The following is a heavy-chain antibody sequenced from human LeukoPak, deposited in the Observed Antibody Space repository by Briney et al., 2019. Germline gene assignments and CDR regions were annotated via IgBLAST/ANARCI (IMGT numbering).Heavy chain of an antibody. CDR2: FSAFSGNT. D-gene: IGHD3-10*01. CDR1: GYTFTNYQ. CDR3: ARLSYEGEGY. J-gene: IGHJ4*02. V-gene: IGHV1-18*01. Sequence: ASVKVSCKTSGYTFTNYQISWVRQAPGQGFEWVGWFSAFSGNTNYAEKFQGRLTLTIDTSTTTAYMDLGSLKTDDTAVYYCARLSYEGEGYWGQGTLVTVSS.